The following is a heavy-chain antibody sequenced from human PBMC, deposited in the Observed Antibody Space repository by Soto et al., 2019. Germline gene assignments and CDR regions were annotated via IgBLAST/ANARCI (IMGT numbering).Heavy chain of an antibody. CDR2: ISGSAGST. D-gene: IGHD3-22*01. CDR3: AKGYYYDSSGYSELFDY. V-gene: IGHV3-23*01. Sequence: GGSLRLSCAASGFTFSTYAMSWVRQAPGKGLEWVSSISGSAGSTYYADSVKGRFSISRDNSKNTLYLQMNSLRAEDTAVYYCAKGYYYDSSGYSELFDYWGQGTLVTVSS. CDR1: GFTFSTYA. J-gene: IGHJ4*02.